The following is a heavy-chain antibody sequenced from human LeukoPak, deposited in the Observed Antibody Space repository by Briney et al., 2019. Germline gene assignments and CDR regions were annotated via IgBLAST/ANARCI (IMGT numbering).Heavy chain of an antibody. Sequence: SSVQVSCKASGYTFTSYDINWVRQATGQALEWMGWMNPNSGNTGYAQKFQGRVTMTRNTSISTAYMELSSLRSEDTAVYYCARGARRVVRGVISYYFDYWGQGTLVTVSS. V-gene: IGHV1-8*01. J-gene: IGHJ4*02. CDR3: ARGARRVVRGVISYYFDY. CDR2: MNPNSGNT. CDR1: GYTFTSYD. D-gene: IGHD3-10*01.